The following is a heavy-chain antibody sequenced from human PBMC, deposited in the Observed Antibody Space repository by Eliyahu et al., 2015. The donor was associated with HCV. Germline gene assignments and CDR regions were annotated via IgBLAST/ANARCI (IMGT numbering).Heavy chain of an antibody. D-gene: IGHD1-26*01. CDR1: XGSVSSGSYY. CDR2: IYYSGST. CDR3: ARDTGSSADY. Sequence: QVQLQESGPGLVKPSETLSLTCTVSXGSVSSGSYYWTWIRQPPGKGLEWIGYIYYSGSTNYNPSLKSRVTISVDTSKNQLSLKLTSVTAADTAVYYCARDTGSSADYWGQGTLVTVSS. V-gene: IGHV4-61*01. J-gene: IGHJ4*02.